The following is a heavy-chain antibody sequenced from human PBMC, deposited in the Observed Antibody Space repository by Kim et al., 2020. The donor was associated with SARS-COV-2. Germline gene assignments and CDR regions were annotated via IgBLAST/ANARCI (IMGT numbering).Heavy chain of an antibody. CDR2: INHSGST. D-gene: IGHD3-16*01. CDR1: GGSFSGYY. CDR3: ARVFPPGRYDYVWGSYPPTH. J-gene: IGHJ4*02. V-gene: IGHV4-34*01. Sequence: SETLSLTCAVYGGSFSGYYWSWIRQPPGKGLEWIGEINHSGSTNYNPSLKSRVTISVDTSKNQFSLKLSSVTAADTAVYYCARVFPPGRYDYVWGSYPPTHWGQGTLVTVSS.